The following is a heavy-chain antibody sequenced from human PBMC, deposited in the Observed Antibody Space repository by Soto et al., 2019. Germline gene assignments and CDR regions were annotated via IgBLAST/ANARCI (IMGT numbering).Heavy chain of an antibody. CDR3: AREGGYLDSSGSGVYHYYGVDV. Sequence: PSETLSLTCTVSGGPISPYYWSWIRQPAGKGLEWIGRIYYTGSTNYNPPLKSRVSMSLDTARNQISLRVKSVTAADTAVYYCAREGGYLDSSGSGVYHYYGVDVWGRGTTVTVSS. V-gene: IGHV4-4*07. CDR2: IYYTGST. J-gene: IGHJ6*02. D-gene: IGHD3-22*01. CDR1: GGPISPYY.